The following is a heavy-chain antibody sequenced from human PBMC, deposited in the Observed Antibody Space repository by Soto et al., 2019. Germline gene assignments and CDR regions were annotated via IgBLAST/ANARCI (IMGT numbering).Heavy chain of an antibody. CDR2: INAGNGNT. V-gene: IGHV1-3*01. J-gene: IGHJ4*02. CDR3: ARVGSFVAATGFDY. CDR1: GYTFTSYA. Sequence: ASVKVSCKASGYTFTSYAMHWVRQAPGQRLEWMGWINAGNGNTKYSQKFQGRVTITRDTSASTAYMELSSLRSEDTAVYYCARVGSFVAATGFDYWGQGTLVTV. D-gene: IGHD2-15*01.